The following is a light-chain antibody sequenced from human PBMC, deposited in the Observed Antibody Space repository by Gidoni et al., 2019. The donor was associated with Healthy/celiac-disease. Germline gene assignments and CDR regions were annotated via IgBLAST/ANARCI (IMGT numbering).Light chain of an antibody. CDR2: AAS. V-gene: IGKV1-39*01. J-gene: IGKJ2*01. CDR1: QSISSY. Sequence: DIQMTQSPSSLSASVGDRVTITCRASQSISSYLNWDQQKPGKAPKLLIYAASSLHTGVPSRFSGSGSGTDFTLTISSLQPEDFATYYCQQSYSTPHTFGQGTKLEIK. CDR3: QQSYSTPHT.